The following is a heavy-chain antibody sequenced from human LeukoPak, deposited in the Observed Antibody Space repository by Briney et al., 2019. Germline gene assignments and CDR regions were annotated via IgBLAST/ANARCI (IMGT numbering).Heavy chain of an antibody. CDR1: GFTFSSYG. J-gene: IGHJ5*02. CDR3: XKXLSGYTAMET. D-gene: IGHD5-18*01. V-gene: IGHV3-30*03. CDR2: ISYDGSNK. Sequence: GGSLRLSCAASGFTFSSYGMDWVRQAPGKGLEWVAVISYDGSNKYYADSVKGRFTISRDNSKNTLYLQMNSLRAEDTAVYYXXKXLSGYTAMETWGQGTLVTVSS.